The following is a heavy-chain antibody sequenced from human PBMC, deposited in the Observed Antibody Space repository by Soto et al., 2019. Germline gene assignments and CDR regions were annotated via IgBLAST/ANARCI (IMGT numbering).Heavy chain of an antibody. D-gene: IGHD3-22*01. CDR1: GGTFSSYA. V-gene: IGHV1-69*13. J-gene: IGHJ6*02. CDR2: SIPIFGTA. Sequence: ASVKVSCKASGGTFSSYATSWVRQAPGQGLEWMGGSIPIFGTANYAQKFQGRVTITADESTSTAYMELSSLRSEDTAVYYCASSRVYDSSGYYHYYYGMDVWGQGTTVTVSS. CDR3: ASSRVYDSSGYYHYYYGMDV.